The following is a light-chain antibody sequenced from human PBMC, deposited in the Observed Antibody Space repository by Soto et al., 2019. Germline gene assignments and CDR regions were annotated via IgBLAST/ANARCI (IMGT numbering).Light chain of an antibody. J-gene: IGKJ1*01. CDR3: QQYGSSRT. CDR1: QSVSSSY. CDR2: GAS. Sequence: GLSQSPAALSLTPGERATLSCRASQSVSSSYLAWYQQKPGQAPRLLIYGASSRATGIPDRFSGSGSGTDFTLTISRLEPEDFAVYYCQQYGSSRTFGQGTKV. V-gene: IGKV3-20*01.